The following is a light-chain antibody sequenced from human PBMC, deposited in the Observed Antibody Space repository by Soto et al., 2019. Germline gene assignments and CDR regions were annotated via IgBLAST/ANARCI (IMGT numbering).Light chain of an antibody. Sequence: QSVLTQPASVSGSPGQSITISCTGTSSDVGTYNYVSWYPHHPGKAPKLMIYEVTNRPSGVSNRFSGSKSGNTASLTISGLQAEDEADYYCTSYTSTSPYVFGPGTKVTVL. J-gene: IGLJ1*01. CDR3: TSYTSTSPYV. V-gene: IGLV2-14*01. CDR1: SSDVGTYNY. CDR2: EVT.